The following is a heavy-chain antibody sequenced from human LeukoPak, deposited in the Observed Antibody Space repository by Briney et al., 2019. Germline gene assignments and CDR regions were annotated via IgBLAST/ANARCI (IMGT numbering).Heavy chain of an antibody. V-gene: IGHV3-23*01. D-gene: IGHD1-26*01. CDR3: AKGHAPSGSYADY. J-gene: IGHJ4*02. CDR1: GFTFTNYA. CDR2: IYGSGDGT. Sequence: PGGSLRLSCAASGFTFTNYAMTWVRQAPGKGLEWVSTIYGSGDGTYYADSVKGRFTISRDNPKNTLYVQMNSLRAEDTAVYYCAKGHAPSGSYADYWGQGTLVTVSS.